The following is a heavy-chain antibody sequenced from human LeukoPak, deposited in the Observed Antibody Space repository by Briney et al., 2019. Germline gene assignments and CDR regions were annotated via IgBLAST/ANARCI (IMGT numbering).Heavy chain of an antibody. D-gene: IGHD3-3*02. V-gene: IGHV3-30*02. J-gene: IGHJ6*03. CDR2: IRYDGSNK. CDR3: ATDSTQQPDYYYYMDV. CDR1: GFTFSSYG. Sequence: GGSLRLSCAASGFTFSSYGMHWVRQAPGKGLEWVAFIRYDGSNKYYADSVKGRFTISRDNSKNTLYLQMNSLRAEDTAVYYCATDSTQQPDYYYYMDVWGKGTTVTVSS.